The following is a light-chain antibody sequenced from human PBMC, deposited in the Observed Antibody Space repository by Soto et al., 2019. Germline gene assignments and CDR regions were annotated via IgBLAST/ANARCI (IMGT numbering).Light chain of an antibody. V-gene: IGKV3-20*01. J-gene: IGKJ1*01. Sequence: EIFVTQSPGTLSLTVWERATLSWRASQSVSNSYLAWYQQQPGQAPRLLIYGASSRATGIPDRFSGSGSGTDFTFTISRLEPEDFAVYYCQQYVSSWTFGQGTKVDIK. CDR1: QSVSNSY. CDR2: GAS. CDR3: QQYVSSWT.